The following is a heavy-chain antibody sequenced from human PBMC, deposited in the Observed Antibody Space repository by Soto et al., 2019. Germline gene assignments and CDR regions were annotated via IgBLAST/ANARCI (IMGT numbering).Heavy chain of an antibody. D-gene: IGHD3-9*01. CDR3: AKGAGLVIIYFAY. Sequence: GGSLRLSCAASGFTLSIYAMSWVRQAPGKGLEWVSAISGSGVSTYYADSVKGRFTISRDNSKNTRYLQMNSLRAEDTAVYYCAKGAGLVIIYFAYWGQGTRVTVS. J-gene: IGHJ4*02. CDR2: ISGSGVST. CDR1: GFTLSIYA. V-gene: IGHV3-23*01.